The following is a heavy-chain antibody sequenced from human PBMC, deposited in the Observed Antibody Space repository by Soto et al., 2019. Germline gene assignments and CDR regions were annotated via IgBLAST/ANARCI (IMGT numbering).Heavy chain of an antibody. CDR3: VRIASYGRAY. CDR2: IFSNDEK. D-gene: IGHD5-18*01. J-gene: IGHJ4*02. CDR1: GFSLSNPRMG. Sequence: QVTLKESGPVLVKPTETLTLTCTVSGFSLSNPRMGVSWIRQPPGKALAWLAHIFSNDEKSYTTSLKSRLTVSKDTSKSQVVLTMTNMDPVDTATYYCVRIASYGRAYWGQGTLVTVSS. V-gene: IGHV2-26*01.